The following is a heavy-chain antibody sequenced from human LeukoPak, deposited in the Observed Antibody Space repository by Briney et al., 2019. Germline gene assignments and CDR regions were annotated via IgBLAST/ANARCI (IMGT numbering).Heavy chain of an antibody. V-gene: IGHV1-69*04. CDR3: ARGWIRATMPPGY. D-gene: IGHD2-2*01. Sequence: SVKVSCKASGGTFSSYAISWVRQAPGQGLEWMGRIIPILGIANYAQKFQGRVTITADKSTSTAYMELSSLRSEDTAVYYCARGWIRATMPPGYWGQGTLVTVSS. J-gene: IGHJ4*02. CDR1: GGTFSSYA. CDR2: IIPILGIA.